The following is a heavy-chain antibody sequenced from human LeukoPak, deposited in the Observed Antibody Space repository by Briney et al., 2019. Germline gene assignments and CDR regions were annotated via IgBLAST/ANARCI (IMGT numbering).Heavy chain of an antibody. D-gene: IGHD5-18*01. CDR1: GYTFTGYY. J-gene: IGHJ4*02. CDR2: INPNSGGT. V-gene: IGHV1-2*02. CDR3: ARERDAWLTSDY. Sequence: ASVKVSCKASGYTFTGYYMHWVRQAPGQGLEWMGWINPNSGGTNYAQKFQGRVTMTRDTSTSTAYMELRSLRSDDTAVYYCARERDAWLTSDYWGQGTLVTVSS.